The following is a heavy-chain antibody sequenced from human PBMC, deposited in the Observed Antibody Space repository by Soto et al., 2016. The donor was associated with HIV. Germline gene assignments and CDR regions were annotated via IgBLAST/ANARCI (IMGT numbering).Heavy chain of an antibody. CDR2: ISWNSGNI. CDR1: GFSFDEYA. V-gene: IGHV3-9*01. CDR3: VKDNSGWYYFDY. Sequence: EVQLVEAGGGLVQPGRSLRLSCTSSGFSFDEYAMHWVRQVPGKGLEWVSGISWNSGNIGYADSVKGRFTISRDNTKNSLYLQMDSLRAEDTAWYYXVKDNSGWYYFDYWGQGTLVTVSS. D-gene: IGHD6-19*01. J-gene: IGHJ4*02.